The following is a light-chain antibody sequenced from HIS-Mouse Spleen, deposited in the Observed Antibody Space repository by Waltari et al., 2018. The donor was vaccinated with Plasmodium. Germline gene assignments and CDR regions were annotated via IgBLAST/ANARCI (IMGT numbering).Light chain of an antibody. CDR1: SSDVGSYHL. CDR2: EGS. Sequence: QSALTQPASVSGSPGQSIPISCTGPSSDVGSYHLVSCDQQHPGKAPKLMIYEGSKRPSGVSNRFSGSKSGNTASLTISGLQAEDEADYYCCSYAGSSTYVFGTGTKVTVL. J-gene: IGLJ1*01. V-gene: IGLV2-23*01. CDR3: CSYAGSSTYV.